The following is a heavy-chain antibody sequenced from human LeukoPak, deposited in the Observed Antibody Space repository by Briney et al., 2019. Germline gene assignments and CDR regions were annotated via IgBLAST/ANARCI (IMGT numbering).Heavy chain of an antibody. CDR3: ARLEYYYVSGNYYKLFDY. V-gene: IGHV3-48*02. D-gene: IGHD3-10*01. Sequence: GGSLRLSCAASGFTFSSYNMNWVHQAPGKGLEWVSDISSSGSTIYFADSVKGRFTISRDNAKNSLYLQMNSLRDEDTAVYYCARLEYYYVSGNYYKLFDYWGQGTLVTVCS. CDR1: GFTFSSYN. J-gene: IGHJ4*02. CDR2: ISSSGSTI.